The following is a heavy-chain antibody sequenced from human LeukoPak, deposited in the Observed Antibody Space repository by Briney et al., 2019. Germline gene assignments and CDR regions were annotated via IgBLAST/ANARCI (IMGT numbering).Heavy chain of an antibody. CDR3: ARHDSSGYYWSY. D-gene: IGHD3-22*01. V-gene: IGHV4-34*01. Sequence: SETLSLTCAVYGGSFSGYYWSWIRQPPGKGLEWIGEINHSGSTYYNPSLKSRVTISVDTSKNQFSLKLSSVTAADTAVYYCARHDSSGYYWSYWGQGTLVTVSS. CDR2: INHSGST. CDR1: GGSFSGYY. J-gene: IGHJ4*02.